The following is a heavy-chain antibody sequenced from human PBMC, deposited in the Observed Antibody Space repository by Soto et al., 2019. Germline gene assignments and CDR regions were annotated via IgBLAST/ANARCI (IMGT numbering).Heavy chain of an antibody. V-gene: IGHV6-1*01. J-gene: IGHJ6*02. D-gene: IGHD1-20*01. CDR1: GDSVSSNSAA. Sequence: PSQTLSLTCAISGDSVSSNSAAWNWIRQSPSRGLEWLGRTYYRSKWYNDYAVSVKSRITINPDTSKNQFSLQLNSVTPEDTTLYYCAREGDNWNPLSGYYVMDVWGQVTTVAVCS. CDR3: AREGDNWNPLSGYYVMDV. CDR2: TYYRSKWYN.